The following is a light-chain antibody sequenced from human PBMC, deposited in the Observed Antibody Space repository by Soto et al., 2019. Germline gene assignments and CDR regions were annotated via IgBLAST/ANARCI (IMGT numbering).Light chain of an antibody. CDR3: QQYINLWT. Sequence: EIVMTQSPATLSVSPGERVTLSCRASQSVSSNLAWYQQKPGQSPRLLSYGASTRATGIPARFSGSGSGTEFHLTISSLQSEDFAVYYCQQYINLWTFGQGTKVDIK. CDR2: GAS. CDR1: QSVSSN. V-gene: IGKV3-15*01. J-gene: IGKJ1*01.